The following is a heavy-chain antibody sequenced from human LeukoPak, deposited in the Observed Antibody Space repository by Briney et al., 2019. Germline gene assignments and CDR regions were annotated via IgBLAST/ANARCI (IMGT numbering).Heavy chain of an antibody. V-gene: IGHV3-49*04. CDR1: GFTFGDYA. J-gene: IGHJ4*02. D-gene: IGHD6-6*01. Sequence: GGSLRLPCTASGFTFGDYAMSWVRQAPGKGLEWVGFIRSKAYGGTTEYAASVKGRFTISRDDSKSIAYLQMNSLKTEDTAVYYCTSSQISSIAARDYWGQGTLVTVSS. CDR3: TSSQISSIAARDY. CDR2: IRSKAYGGTT.